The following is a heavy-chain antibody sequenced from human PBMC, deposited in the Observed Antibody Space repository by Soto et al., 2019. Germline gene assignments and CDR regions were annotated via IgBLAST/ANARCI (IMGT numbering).Heavy chain of an antibody. V-gene: IGHV5-51*01. CDR1: GYAFTSYW. J-gene: IGHJ5*02. Sequence: GESLKISCTASGYAFTSYWIAWVRQMPGKGLEWMGIIYPGDSDTRYSPSFEGQVTISVDKSITTAYLQWNSLKASDTAMYYCARGYCTTTICDPWFDPWG. D-gene: IGHD2-2*01. CDR2: IYPGDSDT. CDR3: ARGYCTTTICDPWFDP.